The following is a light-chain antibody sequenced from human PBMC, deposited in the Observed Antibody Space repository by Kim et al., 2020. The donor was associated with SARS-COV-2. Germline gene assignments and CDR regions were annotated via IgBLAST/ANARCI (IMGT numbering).Light chain of an antibody. V-gene: IGKV3-15*01. CDR2: SAS. CDR3: QQYSHWPRT. J-gene: IGKJ1*01. CDR1: QSVSSN. Sequence: VSPGERATLSCRASQSVSSNIAWYQQKPGQAPRLLIYSASTRATGIPARFSGSGSGTEFTLTISGLQSEDFAVYYCQQYSHWPRTFGQGTKVDIK.